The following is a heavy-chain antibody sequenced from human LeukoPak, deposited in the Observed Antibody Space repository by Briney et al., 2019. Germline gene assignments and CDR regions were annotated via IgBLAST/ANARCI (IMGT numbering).Heavy chain of an antibody. Sequence: GRSLRLSCAASGFTFSSYAMHWVRQAPGKGLEWVAVISYDGSNKYYADSVKGRFTISRDNSKNTLYLQMNSLRAEDTAVYHCARDPVSYTSSPRRPRSDYWGQGTLVTVSS. CDR2: ISYDGSNK. J-gene: IGHJ4*02. D-gene: IGHD6-6*01. CDR3: ARDPVSYTSSPRRPRSDY. CDR1: GFTFSSYA. V-gene: IGHV3-30*04.